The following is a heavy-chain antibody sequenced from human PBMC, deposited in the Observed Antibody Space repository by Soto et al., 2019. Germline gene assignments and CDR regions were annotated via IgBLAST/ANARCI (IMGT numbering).Heavy chain of an antibody. CDR3: ESEWWLEELRDSGGGLDE. Sequence: SVKVSCKASGYTVTNYGIHWVRQAPGQRLEWVGWINAGNGKTKYSQKFQDRVTITRDTSASTAFMERSSLRSEATAVYYCESEWWLEELRDSGGGLDEWGQGTKVPVSS. CDR1: GYTVTNYG. D-gene: IGHD3-9*01. CDR2: INAGNGKT. V-gene: IGHV1-3*01. J-gene: IGHJ6*02.